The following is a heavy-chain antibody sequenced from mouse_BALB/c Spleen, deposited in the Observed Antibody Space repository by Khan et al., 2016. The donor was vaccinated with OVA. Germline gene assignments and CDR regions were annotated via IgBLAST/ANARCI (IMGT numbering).Heavy chain of an antibody. CDR1: GYTFTNYW. CDR2: IYPGNGNT. V-gene: IGHV1-63*02. CDR3: AGPYYYGTTYATMDD. D-gene: IGHD1-1*01. J-gene: IGHJ4*01. Sequence: QVQLQQSGAELVRPESSVKMSCRAAGYTFTNYWIGWVKQRPGQGLEWIGDIYPGNGNTNYNEKFKGKATLTADTSSSTAYMQLSSLTSEDSAIYYCAGPYYYGTTYATMDDWGQGTSVTVSS.